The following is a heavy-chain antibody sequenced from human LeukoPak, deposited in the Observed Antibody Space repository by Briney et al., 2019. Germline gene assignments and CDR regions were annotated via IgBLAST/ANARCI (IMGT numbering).Heavy chain of an antibody. CDR2: INPSGGST. CDR1: GYTFTSYY. CDR3: ARDLNMIFGVVIIGF. V-gene: IGHV1-46*01. D-gene: IGHD3/OR15-3a*01. J-gene: IGHJ4*02. Sequence: ASVKVSCKASGYTFTSYYVHWVRQAPGQGLEWMGIINPSGGSTSYAQKFQGRVTMTRDMSTSTVYMELSSLRSEDTAVYYCARDLNMIFGVVIIGFWGQGTLVTVSS.